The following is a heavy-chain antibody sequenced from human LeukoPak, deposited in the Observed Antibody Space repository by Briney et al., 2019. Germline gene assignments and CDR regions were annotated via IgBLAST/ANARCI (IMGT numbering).Heavy chain of an antibody. CDR2: IYYSGST. CDR3: ASFAAPLGPHFAY. CDR1: GGSISSYY. D-gene: IGHD3-16*01. J-gene: IGHJ4*02. V-gene: IGHV4-59*01. Sequence: PSETLSLTCTVSGGSISSYYWSWIRQPPGKGLEWIGYIYYSGSTNYNPSLKSRVTISVDTSKNQFSLKLSSVTAADTAVYYCASFAAPLGPHFAYGGREPLVPVSS.